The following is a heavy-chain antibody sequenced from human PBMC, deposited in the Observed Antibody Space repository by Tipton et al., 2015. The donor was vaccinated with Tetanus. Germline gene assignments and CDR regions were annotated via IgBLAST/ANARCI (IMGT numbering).Heavy chain of an antibody. CDR3: ARIGWPQQNKPAFDI. CDR2: IYSSGGA. CDR1: GGSMRSYY. Sequence: LSLTCIVSGGSMRSYYWSWIRQPPGKGLEWIGHIYSSGGARYNPSLKSRTTMSVDRSKSQFSLEVTSVTAADTAVYYCARIGWPQQNKPAFDIWGQGTVVTVSS. V-gene: IGHV4-59*01. D-gene: IGHD6-19*01. J-gene: IGHJ3*02.